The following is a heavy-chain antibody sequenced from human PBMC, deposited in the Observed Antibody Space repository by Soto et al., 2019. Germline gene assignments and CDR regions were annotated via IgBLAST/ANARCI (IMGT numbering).Heavy chain of an antibody. CDR3: ARVSDY. Sequence: QLQLLESGSGLVKPSQTLSLTCAVSGGSISSGGYSWGWIRQPPGKGLEWNGYIYHSVSTYYNRSLKSRVTLSVDRSKNQFSRRLSTVTAADTAVYYCARVSDYWGQGTLVTVSS. CDR1: GGSISSGGYS. V-gene: IGHV4-30-2*01. J-gene: IGHJ4*02. CDR2: IYHSVST.